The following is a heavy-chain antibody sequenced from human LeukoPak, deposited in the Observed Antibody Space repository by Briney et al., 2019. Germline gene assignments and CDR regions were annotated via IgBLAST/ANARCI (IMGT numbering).Heavy chain of an antibody. CDR3: ARGGLGMTTVTKFDY. CDR1: GGTFSSYT. V-gene: IGHV1-69*02. J-gene: IGHJ4*02. Sequence: ASVKVSCKASGGTFSSYTISWVRQDPGQGLEWMGRIIPILGIANYAQKFQGRVTITADKSTSTAYMELSSLRSEDTAVYYCARGGLGMTTVTKFDYWGQGTLVTVSS. D-gene: IGHD4-17*01. CDR2: IIPILGIA.